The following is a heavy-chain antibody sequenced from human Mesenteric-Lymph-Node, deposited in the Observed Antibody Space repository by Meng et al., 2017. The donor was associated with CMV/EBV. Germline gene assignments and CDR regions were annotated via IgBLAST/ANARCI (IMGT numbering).Heavy chain of an antibody. Sequence: GESLKISCAASGFTFSSYAMHWVRQAPGKGLEWVAVISYDGSNKYYADSVKGRFTISRDNSKNTLYLQMNSLRSDDTAVYYCAGPSVDTAMAYWGQGTLVTVSS. J-gene: IGHJ4*02. D-gene: IGHD5-18*01. CDR1: GFTFSSYA. V-gene: IGHV3-30-3*01. CDR2: ISYDGSNK. CDR3: AGPSVDTAMAY.